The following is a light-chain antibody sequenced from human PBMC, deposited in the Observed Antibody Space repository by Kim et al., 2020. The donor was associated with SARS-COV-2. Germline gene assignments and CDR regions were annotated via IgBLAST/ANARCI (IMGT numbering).Light chain of an antibody. J-gene: IGKJ4*01. Sequence: EIVLTQSPGTLSLSPAERATLSCRASQTLGRYYLAWYQLRSGQAPRLLITGASSRASGVPDRFSGGGSGTDFTLTISRLEPEDFAVYHCQQYERSPPTFGGGTKVDIK. CDR1: QTLGRYY. V-gene: IGKV3-20*01. CDR2: GAS. CDR3: QQYERSPPT.